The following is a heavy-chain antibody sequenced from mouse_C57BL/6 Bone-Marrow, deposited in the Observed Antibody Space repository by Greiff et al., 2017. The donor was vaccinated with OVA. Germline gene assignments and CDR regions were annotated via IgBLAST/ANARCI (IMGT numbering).Heavy chain of an antibody. CDR1: GYTFTDYY. J-gene: IGHJ3*01. Sequence: VQLKQSGPELVKPGASVKISCKASGYTFTDYYMNWVKQSHGKSLEWIGDINPNNGGTSYNQKFKGKATLPVDKSSSTAYIGLRSLTSEHSAVYSCARSLYYDYHEGFAYWGPGTLVSVAA. D-gene: IGHD2-4*01. CDR3: ARSLYYDYHEGFAY. CDR2: INPNNGGT. V-gene: IGHV1-26*01.